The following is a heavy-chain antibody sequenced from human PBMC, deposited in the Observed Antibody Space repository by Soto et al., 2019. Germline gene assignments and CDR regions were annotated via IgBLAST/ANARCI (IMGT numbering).Heavy chain of an antibody. J-gene: IGHJ6*03. D-gene: IGHD3-3*01. Sequence: GSLRLSCAASGFTFSSYGMHWVRQAPGKGLEWVAVIWYDGSNKYYADSVKGRFTISRDNSKNTLYLQMNSLRAEDTAVYYCARGGINDFWNGYPYYYMDVWGKGTTVTVSS. V-gene: IGHV3-33*01. CDR3: ARGGINDFWNGYPYYYMDV. CDR1: GFTFSSYG. CDR2: IWYDGSNK.